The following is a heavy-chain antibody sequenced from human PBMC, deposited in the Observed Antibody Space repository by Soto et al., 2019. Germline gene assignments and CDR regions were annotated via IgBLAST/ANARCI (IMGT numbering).Heavy chain of an antibody. Sequence: QVQLQESGPGLVKPSETLSLTYTVSGGSVSSGSYYWSWIRQPPGKGLEWIGYIYYSGSTNYNPSLKSRVTISVDTSKNQFSLKLSSVTAADTAVYYCAGWGSSIDYWGQGTLVTVSS. V-gene: IGHV4-61*01. J-gene: IGHJ4*02. D-gene: IGHD3-16*01. CDR2: IYYSGST. CDR1: GGSVSSGSYY. CDR3: AGWGSSIDY.